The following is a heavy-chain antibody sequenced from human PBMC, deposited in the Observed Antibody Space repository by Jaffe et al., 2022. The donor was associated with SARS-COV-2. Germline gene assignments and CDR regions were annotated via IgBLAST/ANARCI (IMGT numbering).Heavy chain of an antibody. V-gene: IGHV3-49*03. D-gene: IGHD6-25*01. CDR1: GFTFGDYA. Sequence: EVQLVESGGGLVQPGRSLRLSCTTSGFTFGDYAISWFRQAPGKGLECVGFIRSKGNGGTTEYAVSVKGRFTISRDDSKSIAYLQMNSLKTEDTAVYYCAIDESGYNYAFGIWGQGTMVTVSS. CDR2: IRSKGNGGTT. J-gene: IGHJ3*02. CDR3: AIDESGYNYAFGI.